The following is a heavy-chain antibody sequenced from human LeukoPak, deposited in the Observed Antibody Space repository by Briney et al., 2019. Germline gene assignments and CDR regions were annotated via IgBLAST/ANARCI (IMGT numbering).Heavy chain of an antibody. J-gene: IGHJ4*02. CDR1: GDSISTYY. Sequence: SETLSLTCTVSGDSISTYYWSWIREPPGKGLEWIGYIYYSGSTNYNPSLKSRVTISVDTSKNQFSLKLSSVTAADTAVYYCARAGGTFFDYWGQGTLVTVSS. V-gene: IGHV4-59*08. CDR3: ARAGGTFFDY. CDR2: IYYSGST.